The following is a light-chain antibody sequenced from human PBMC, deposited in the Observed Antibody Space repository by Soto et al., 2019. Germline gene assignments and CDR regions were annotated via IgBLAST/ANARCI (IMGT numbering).Light chain of an antibody. Sequence: DIVLTQSPGTLSLSPGERATLSCRASQSLSSSILAWYQQKPGQAPRLLIYGASSRATGIPDRFSGSGSGTDFTLTISRLEPEDFAVYYCQQYGTSPPWAFGQGTKVEI. CDR2: GAS. CDR3: QQYGTSPPWA. V-gene: IGKV3-20*01. J-gene: IGKJ1*01. CDR1: QSLSSSI.